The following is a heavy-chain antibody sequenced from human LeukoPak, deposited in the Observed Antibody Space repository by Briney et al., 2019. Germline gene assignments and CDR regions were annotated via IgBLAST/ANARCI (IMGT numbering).Heavy chain of an antibody. V-gene: IGHV3-43*02. CDR1: GFTFDAYA. CDR2: INKDGSAT. J-gene: IGHJ6*02. Sequence: AGGSLRLSCEASGFTFDAYAMHWVRQALGKGLEWVSLINKDGSATYYADSVKGRFTISRDNSKNSLYLQMNSLRSEDTALYYCATWAFYHSLDVWGQGTTVTVSS. CDR3: ATWAFYHSLDV. D-gene: IGHD1-26*01.